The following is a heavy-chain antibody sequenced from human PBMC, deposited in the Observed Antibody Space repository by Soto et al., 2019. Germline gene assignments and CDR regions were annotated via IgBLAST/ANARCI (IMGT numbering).Heavy chain of an antibody. D-gene: IGHD2-8*01. CDR3: ARRRGSNGWFDL. CDR2: MNPDSGNT. CDR1: GYTFINYD. J-gene: IGHJ5*02. V-gene: IGHV1-8*01. Sequence: QVQLVQSGAEVKKPGASVKVSCKASGYTFINYDINWVRQATGQGLEWMGWMNPDSGNTGYGQNFQGRVTMAGNTSISSVYMELSSLTSEDTVVYYCARRRGSNGWFDLWGQGTVVTVSS.